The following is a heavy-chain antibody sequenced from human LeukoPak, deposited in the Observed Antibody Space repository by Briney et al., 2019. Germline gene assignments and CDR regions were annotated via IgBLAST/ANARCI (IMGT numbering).Heavy chain of an antibody. Sequence: GGSLRLSCAASGFTFSSYSMNWVRQAPGKGLEWVSFISSSRSYIYYADSVKGRFTISRDNAKNSLYLQMNSLGAEDTAVYYCARGWYSDYFDYWGQGTLVTVSS. J-gene: IGHJ4*02. V-gene: IGHV3-21*01. D-gene: IGHD2-15*01. CDR2: ISSSRSYI. CDR1: GFTFSSYS. CDR3: ARGWYSDYFDY.